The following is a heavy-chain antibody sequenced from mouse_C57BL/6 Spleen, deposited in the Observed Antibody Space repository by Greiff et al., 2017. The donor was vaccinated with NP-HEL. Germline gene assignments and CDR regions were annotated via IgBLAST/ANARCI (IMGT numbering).Heavy chain of an antibody. CDR3: ARYNYGSFDY. Sequence: EVKLVESGGGLVQPGGSLSLSCAASGFTFTDYYMSWVRQPPGKALEWLGFIRNKANGYTTEYSASVKGRFTISRDNSQSILYLQMNALRAEDSATYYCARYNYGSFDYWGQGTTLTVSS. CDR1: GFTFTDYY. J-gene: IGHJ2*01. V-gene: IGHV7-3*01. CDR2: IRNKANGYTT. D-gene: IGHD1-1*01.